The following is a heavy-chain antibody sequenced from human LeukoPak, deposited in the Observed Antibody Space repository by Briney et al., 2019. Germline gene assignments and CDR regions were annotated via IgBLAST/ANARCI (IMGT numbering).Heavy chain of an antibody. CDR1: GGSFSGYY. J-gene: IGHJ4*02. D-gene: IGHD3-16*02. V-gene: IGHV4-34*01. Sequence: SETLSLTCAVYGGSFSGYYWSWIRQPPGKGLEWIGEINHSGSTNYNPSLKSRVTISVDMSKNQFSLKLSSATAADTAVCYCARDHDYVWGSYRFPYYFDYWGQGTLVTVSS. CDR3: ARDHDYVWGSYRFPYYFDY. CDR2: INHSGST.